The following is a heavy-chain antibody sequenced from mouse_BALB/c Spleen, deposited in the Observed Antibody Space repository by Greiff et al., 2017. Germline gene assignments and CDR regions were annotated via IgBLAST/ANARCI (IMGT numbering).Heavy chain of an antibody. D-gene: IGHD4-1*01. CDR1: GYTFTSSN. CDR2: FYLGNGDT. V-gene: IGHV1-12*01. CDR3: ARLGRGDY. J-gene: IGHJ2*01. Sequence: QVQLQQPGAELVKPGASVKMSCKASGYTFTSSNLHWVKQTPGQGLEWIGAFYLGNGDTSYNQKFKDKATLTADKSASTAYLQLSSLTSEDTAVYYCARLGRGDYWGQGTTLTVSS.